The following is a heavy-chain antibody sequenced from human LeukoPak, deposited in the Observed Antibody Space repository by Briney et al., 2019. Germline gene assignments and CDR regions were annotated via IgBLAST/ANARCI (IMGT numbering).Heavy chain of an antibody. CDR1: GGSISSYY. CDR3: ASFVGATTLFDY. J-gene: IGHJ4*02. CDR2: IYYSGST. Sequence: SETLSLTCTVSGGSISSYYWSWIWQPPGKGLEWIGYIYYSGSTNYNPSLKSRVTISVDTSKNQFSLKLSSVTAADTAVYYCASFVGATTLFDYWGQGTLVTVSS. D-gene: IGHD1-26*01. V-gene: IGHV4-59*01.